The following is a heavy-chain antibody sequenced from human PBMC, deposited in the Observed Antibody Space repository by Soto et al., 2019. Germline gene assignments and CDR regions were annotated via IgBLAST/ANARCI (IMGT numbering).Heavy chain of an antibody. CDR3: ARVTPATPYYAMDV. CDR1: GGSMNSGSYS. D-gene: IGHD2-15*01. Sequence: SETLSLTCAVSGGSMNSGSYSWSWIRQPPGKGLEWIGYMYHSGNTYYSPSLESRATISVDRSKNQFSLNLTSVTAADTAVYYCARVTPATPYYAMDVWGRGTTVTVAS. CDR2: MYHSGNT. J-gene: IGHJ6*02. V-gene: IGHV4-30-2*01.